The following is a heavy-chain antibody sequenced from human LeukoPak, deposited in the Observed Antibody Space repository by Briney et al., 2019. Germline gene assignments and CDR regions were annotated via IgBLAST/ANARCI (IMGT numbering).Heavy chain of an antibody. D-gene: IGHD3-10*01. J-gene: IGHJ5*02. CDR3: ARDQGVGLPEEYGSGSYNWFDP. Sequence: GASVKVSCKASGYTFTNYYMHWVRQAPGQGLEWMGIINPSGGTTNYAQKFQGRVTITADKSTSTAYMELSSLRSEDTAVYYCARDQGVGLPEEYGSGSYNWFDPWGQEPWSPSPQ. CDR1: GYTFTNYY. CDR2: INPSGGTT. V-gene: IGHV1-46*01.